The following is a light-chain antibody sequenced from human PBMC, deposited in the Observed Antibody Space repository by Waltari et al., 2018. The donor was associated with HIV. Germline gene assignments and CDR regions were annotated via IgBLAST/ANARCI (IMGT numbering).Light chain of an antibody. J-gene: IGLJ2*01. V-gene: IGLV4-69*01. CDR2: LNSDGSH. Sequence: QLVLTQSPSASASLGASVKLTCTLSSGHSSYAIACHQQQPEKGPRYLMKLNSDGSHSKGDGIPDRFSGSSSGAERYLTISSLQSEDEADYYCQTWGTGIVVFGGGTKLTVL. CDR3: QTWGTGIVV. CDR1: SGHSSYA.